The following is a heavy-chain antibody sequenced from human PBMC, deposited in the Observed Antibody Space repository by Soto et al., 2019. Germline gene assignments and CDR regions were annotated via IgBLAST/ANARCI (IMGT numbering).Heavy chain of an antibody. CDR2: INHTGGT. Sequence: PSEPLYLTCAVYGGSVNGYYWNWIRQPPGKGLEWIGEINHTGGTHYNPSLKSRVTMSVDTSKNQFSLRLSSVTAADTAIYYCATRITVFGLLIPPFDPWGQGTQVTVSS. D-gene: IGHD3-3*01. J-gene: IGHJ5*02. CDR1: GGSVNGYY. CDR3: ATRITVFGLLIPPFDP. V-gene: IGHV4-34*01.